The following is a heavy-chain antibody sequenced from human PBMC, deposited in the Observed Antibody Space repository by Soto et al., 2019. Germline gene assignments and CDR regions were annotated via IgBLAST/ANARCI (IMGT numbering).Heavy chain of an antibody. CDR1: GGTFSSYA. J-gene: IGHJ6*02. CDR3: ASPSRGYSYGYYYYYGRDV. D-gene: IGHD5-18*01. CDR2: IIPIFGTA. Sequence: GASVKVSCKASGGTFSSYAISWVRQAPGQGLEWMGGIIPIFGTANYAQKFQGRVTITADESTSTAYMELSSLRSEDTAVYYCASPSRGYSYGYYYYYGRDVWGQGTTVTVSS. V-gene: IGHV1-69*13.